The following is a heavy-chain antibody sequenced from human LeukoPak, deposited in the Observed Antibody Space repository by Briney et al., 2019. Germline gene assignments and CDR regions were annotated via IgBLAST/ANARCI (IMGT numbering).Heavy chain of an antibody. Sequence: PGGSLGLSCAASGFTFSSYAMNWVRQAPGKGLEWVSSISSRSNSILYADSVKGRFTISRDNARNSLYLQMNSLRAEDTAVYFCAREGDFWSLWYWGQGTLVTVSS. CDR3: AREGDFWSLWY. J-gene: IGHJ4*02. D-gene: IGHD3-3*01. V-gene: IGHV3-21*01. CDR2: ISSRSNSI. CDR1: GFTFSSYA.